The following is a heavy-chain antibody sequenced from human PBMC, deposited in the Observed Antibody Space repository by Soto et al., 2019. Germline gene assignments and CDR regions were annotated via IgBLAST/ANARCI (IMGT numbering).Heavy chain of an antibody. V-gene: IGHV3-74*01. D-gene: IGHD6-13*01. J-gene: IGHJ6*03. Sequence: EVQLVESGGGLVQPGGSLRLSCAASGFTFSSYWMHWVRQAPGKGLVWVSRINSDGSSTSYADSVKGRFTISRDNAKNTQYLQMNSPRADDTAVYYCARGGGGYSSSHDTPNFYHYSMDVWGKGTTVTVSS. CDR2: INSDGSST. CDR1: GFTFSSYW. CDR3: ARGGGGYSSSHDTPNFYHYSMDV.